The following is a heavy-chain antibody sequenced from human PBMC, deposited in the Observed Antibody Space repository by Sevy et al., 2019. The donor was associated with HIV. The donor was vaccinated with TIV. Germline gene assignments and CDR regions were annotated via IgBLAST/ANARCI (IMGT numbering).Heavy chain of an antibody. J-gene: IGHJ4*02. CDR1: GYTLTELS. D-gene: IGHD3-22*01. V-gene: IGHV1-24*01. CDR3: ATTKDYYDTSGYPFDS. CDR2: FDPEDDEK. Sequence: ASVKVSCKVSGYTLTELSMHWVRQGPGKGLEWMGTFDPEDDEKIYAQKFQGRVTMTEDTSTDTAYMELSRLRSEDTAVYYCATTKDYYDTSGYPFDSWGQGTLVTVSS.